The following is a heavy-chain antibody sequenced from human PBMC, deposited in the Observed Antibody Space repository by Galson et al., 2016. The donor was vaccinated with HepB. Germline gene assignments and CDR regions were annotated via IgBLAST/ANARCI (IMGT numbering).Heavy chain of an antibody. CDR2: IDGTTPNT. Sequence: SLRLSCAASGFTFRNYALSWVRRAPGKGLEWVSHIDGTTPNTHYADSVRGRFSIYRDNSRDTLYLQMDSLTAEDSAIYYCTTWLSHHFDYWAREPGSPSPQ. J-gene: IGHJ4*02. CDR1: GFTFRNYA. CDR3: TTWLSHHFDY. V-gene: IGHV3-23*01. D-gene: IGHD6-19*01.